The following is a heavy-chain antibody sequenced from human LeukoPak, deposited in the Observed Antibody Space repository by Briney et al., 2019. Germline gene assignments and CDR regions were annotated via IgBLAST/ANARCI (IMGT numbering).Heavy chain of an antibody. D-gene: IGHD3-22*01. Sequence: SETLSLTCTASGGSISSHYWSWIRQPPGKGLEWIGYIYYSGSTNYNPSLKSRVTISVDTSKNQFSLKLSSVTAADTAVYYCARRGPYYYDSSGYFFDYWGQGTLVTVSS. CDR3: ARRGPYYYDSSGYFFDY. CDR2: IYYSGST. J-gene: IGHJ4*02. CDR1: GGSISSHY. V-gene: IGHV4-59*11.